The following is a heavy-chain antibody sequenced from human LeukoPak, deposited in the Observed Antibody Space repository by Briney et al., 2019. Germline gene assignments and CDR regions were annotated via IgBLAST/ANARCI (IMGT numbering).Heavy chain of an antibody. CDR2: ISSSSSTI. CDR1: GFTFSSYS. Sequence: PGGSLRLSCAASGFTFSSYSMNWVRQAPGKGLEWVSYISSSSSTIYYADSVKGRFTISRDNSRNTLYLQMNNLRAEDTAVYYCARGSIAAGGTPHWGQGTLVSVSS. V-gene: IGHV3-48*01. CDR3: ARGSIAAGGTPH. J-gene: IGHJ4*02. D-gene: IGHD6-13*01.